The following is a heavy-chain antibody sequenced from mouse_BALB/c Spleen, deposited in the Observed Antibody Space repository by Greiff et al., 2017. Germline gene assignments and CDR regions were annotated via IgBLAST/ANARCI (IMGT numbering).Heavy chain of an antibody. CDR2: IYPGSGNT. J-gene: IGHJ3*01. V-gene: IGHV1-84*02. D-gene: IGHD3-1*01. Sequence: VQLVESGPELVKPGASVKISCKASGYTFTDYYINWVKQKPGQGLEWIGWIYPGSGNTKYNEKFKGKATLTVDTSSSTAYMQLSSLTSEDTAVYFCARYGARATYSWFAYWGQGTLVTVSA. CDR1: GYTFTDYY. CDR3: ARYGARATYSWFAY.